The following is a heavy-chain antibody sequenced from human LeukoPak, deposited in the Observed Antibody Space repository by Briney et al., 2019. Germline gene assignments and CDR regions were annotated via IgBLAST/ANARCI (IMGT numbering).Heavy chain of an antibody. CDR1: GGSTSSYY. D-gene: IGHD3-9*01. Sequence: SETLSLTCTVSGGSTSSYYWSWIRQPPGKGLEWIGYIYYSGSTNYNPSLKSRVTISVDTSKNQFSLKLSSVTAADTAVYYCARENDYDILTGYYTSPGWFDPWGQGTLVTASS. CDR2: IYYSGST. V-gene: IGHV4-59*01. CDR3: ARENDYDILTGYYTSPGWFDP. J-gene: IGHJ5*02.